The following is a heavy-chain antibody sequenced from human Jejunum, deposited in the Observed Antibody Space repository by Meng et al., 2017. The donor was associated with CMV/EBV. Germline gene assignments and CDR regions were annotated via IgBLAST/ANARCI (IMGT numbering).Heavy chain of an antibody. CDR2: MNPNRGTT. Sequence: VQLVQSVVEVKKPGASVKVSCKASGYTFTSYDINWVRQGTGQGLEWMGWMNPNRGTTGYAQKFQGRVTMTRNISKSTAYMDLSSLRSEDTAVYYCATGVADFEYWGQGTLVTASS. J-gene: IGHJ4*02. CDR3: ATGVADFEY. V-gene: IGHV1-8*01. D-gene: IGHD6-19*01. CDR1: GYTFTSYD.